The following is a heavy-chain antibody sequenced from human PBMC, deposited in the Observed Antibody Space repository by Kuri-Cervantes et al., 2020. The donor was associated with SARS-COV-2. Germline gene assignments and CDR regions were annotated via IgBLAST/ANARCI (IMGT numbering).Heavy chain of an antibody. Sequence: GESLKISCTGSGFTLGDCAMSWVRQAPGKGLEWVSSSNSSSSYIYHANSVKGRFTISRDNAKNSLYLQMNSLRAEDTAVYYCARGALRNIVVVVAATHEFDYWGQGTLVTVSS. CDR1: GFTLGDCA. D-gene: IGHD2-15*01. J-gene: IGHJ4*02. CDR2: SNSSSSYI. CDR3: ARGALRNIVVVVAATHEFDY. V-gene: IGHV3-21*01.